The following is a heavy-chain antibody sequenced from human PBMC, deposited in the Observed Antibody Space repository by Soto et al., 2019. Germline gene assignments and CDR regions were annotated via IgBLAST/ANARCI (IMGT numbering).Heavy chain of an antibody. CDR2: IIGSGGTP. CDR1: GFTFDIYA. D-gene: IGHD5-12*01. J-gene: IGHJ6*02. CDR3: AKHSGYDHYYDMDV. Sequence: EVQLLESGGGLVQPGGSLRLSCAASGFTFDIYAMSWVRQAPGKGLEWVSTIIGSGGTPYYADSVKGRFTISRDNSKNTLYVQMNSLRADDTAGYYCAKHSGYDHYYDMDVWGQGTTVTVSS. V-gene: IGHV3-23*01.